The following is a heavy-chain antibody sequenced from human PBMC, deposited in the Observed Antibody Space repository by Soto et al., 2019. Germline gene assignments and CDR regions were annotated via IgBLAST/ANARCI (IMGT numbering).Heavy chain of an antibody. CDR2: INAGNGNT. V-gene: IGHV1-3*01. Sequence: ASVKVSCKASGYRFSSYAMYWVRQAPGQRLEWMGWINAGNGNTKYSQKFQGRVTITRDTSASTAYMELSSLKSEDTAVYYCARDHWLDPWGQGTVVTVSP. CDR3: ARDHWLDP. CDR1: GYRFSSYA. J-gene: IGHJ5*02.